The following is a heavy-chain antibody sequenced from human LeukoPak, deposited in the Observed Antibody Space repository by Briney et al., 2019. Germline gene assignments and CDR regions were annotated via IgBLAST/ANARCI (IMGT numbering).Heavy chain of an antibody. Sequence: GGSLRLSCAASGYTFSSYEMNWVRQAPGKGLEWVSYISSSGSPIYYADSVKGRFTISRDNAKNSLYLQMNSLRAEDTAVYYCARMGYHYYVMDVWGKGTTVTVSS. V-gene: IGHV3-48*03. J-gene: IGHJ6*04. CDR2: ISSSGSPI. CDR1: GYTFSSYE. D-gene: IGHD3-16*01. CDR3: ARMGYHYYVMDV.